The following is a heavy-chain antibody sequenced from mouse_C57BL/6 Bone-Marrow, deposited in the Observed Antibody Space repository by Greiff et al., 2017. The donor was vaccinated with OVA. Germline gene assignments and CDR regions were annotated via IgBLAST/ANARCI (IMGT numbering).Heavy chain of an antibody. CDR3: AIWGTAVAYWYFDV. CDR1: GYTFTDYY. J-gene: IGHJ1*03. V-gene: IGHV1-76*01. Sequence: QVQLQQSGAELVRPGASVKLSCKASGYTFTDYYINWVKQRPGQGLEWIARIYPGSGNTYYNEKFKGKATLTAEKSSSTAYMQLSSLTSEDSAVYFCAIWGTAVAYWYFDVWGTGTTITVSS. D-gene: IGHD1-1*01. CDR2: IYPGSGNT.